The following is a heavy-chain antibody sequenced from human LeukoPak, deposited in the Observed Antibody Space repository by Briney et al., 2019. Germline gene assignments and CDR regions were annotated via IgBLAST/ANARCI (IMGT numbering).Heavy chain of an antibody. CDR2: ISYDGSNK. J-gene: IGHJ4*02. CDR1: GFTFSRFG. CDR3: ARVQRGITVALDY. V-gene: IGHV3-30*03. D-gene: IGHD6-19*01. Sequence: GGSLRLSCAASGFTFSRFGMHWVRQAPGKGLEWVAVISYDGSNKYYSDSVKGRFTISRDNSKNTLYLQMNSLRAEDTAVYYCARVQRGITVALDYWGQGTLATVSS.